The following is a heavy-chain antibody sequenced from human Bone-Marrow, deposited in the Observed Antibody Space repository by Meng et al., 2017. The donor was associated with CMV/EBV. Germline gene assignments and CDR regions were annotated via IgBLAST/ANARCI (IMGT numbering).Heavy chain of an antibody. D-gene: IGHD6-19*01. V-gene: IGHV4-34*01. J-gene: IGHJ4*02. CDR3: ARGRVAVAGIAPNFDY. CDR2: INHSGST. CDR1: GGSFSGYY. Sequence: SETLSLTCAVYGGSFSGYYWSWIRQPPGKGLEWIGEINHSGSTNYNPSLKSRVTISVDTSKNQFSLKLSSVTAADTAVYYCARGRVAVAGIAPNFDYWGQGPLVTVYS.